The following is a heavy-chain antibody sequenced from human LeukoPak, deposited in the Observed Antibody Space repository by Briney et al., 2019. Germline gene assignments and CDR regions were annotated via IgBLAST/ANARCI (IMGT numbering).Heavy chain of an antibody. V-gene: IGHV5-51*01. CDR2: IYPGDSDT. CDR1: GYSFTSYW. D-gene: IGHD3-22*01. J-gene: IGHJ6*04. CDR3: ARDLSPRITMIVVVGFRSLGFLDV. Sequence: GESLKISCKGSGYSFTSYWIGWVRQMPGKGLEWMGIIYPGDSDTRYSPSFQGQVTISADKSISTAYLQWSSLKASDTAVYYCARDLSPRITMIVVVGFRSLGFLDVWGKGTTVTVSS.